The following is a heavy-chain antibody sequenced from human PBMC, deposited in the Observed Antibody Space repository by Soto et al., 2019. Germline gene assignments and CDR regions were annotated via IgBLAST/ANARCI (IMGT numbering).Heavy chain of an antibody. CDR1: RGSISSSSYY. CDR3: ARLQVSRDGYNPWVDY. Sequence: PSETLSLTCTVSRGSISSSSYYWGWIRQPPGKGLELIGSIYYSGSTYYNPSLKSRVTISVDTSKNQFSLKLSSVTAADTAVYFCARLQVSRDGYNPWVDYWGQGTLVTVSS. CDR2: IYYSGST. J-gene: IGHJ4*02. D-gene: IGHD5-12*01. V-gene: IGHV4-39*01.